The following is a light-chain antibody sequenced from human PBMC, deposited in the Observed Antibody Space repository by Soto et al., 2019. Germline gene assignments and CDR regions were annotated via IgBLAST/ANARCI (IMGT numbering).Light chain of an antibody. CDR2: GNS. CDR3: QSYDSSLCWV. Sequence: QSVLTQPPSVSGAPGQRVTISCTGSSSNIGAGYDVHWYQQLPGTAPKLLIYGNSNRPSGVPDRFSGSKSGTSASLAITGLQAEDEADYYCQSYDSSLCWVFGGGTKVTVL. J-gene: IGLJ3*02. CDR1: SSNIGAGYD. V-gene: IGLV1-40*01.